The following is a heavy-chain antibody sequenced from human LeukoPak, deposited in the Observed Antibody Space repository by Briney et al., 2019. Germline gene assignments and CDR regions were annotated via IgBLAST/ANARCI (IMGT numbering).Heavy chain of an antibody. Sequence: PGGSLRLSCAASGFTVSSNYMSRVRHAPGKGLEWVSVIYSGGSTYYADSVKGRFTISRDNSKNTLYLQMNRLSSEGTDVYYCVRGDYGDYTLFDYWGQGTLVTVSS. CDR3: VRGDYGDYTLFDY. V-gene: IGHV3-53*01. J-gene: IGHJ4*02. CDR1: GFTVSSNY. CDR2: IYSGGST. D-gene: IGHD4-17*01.